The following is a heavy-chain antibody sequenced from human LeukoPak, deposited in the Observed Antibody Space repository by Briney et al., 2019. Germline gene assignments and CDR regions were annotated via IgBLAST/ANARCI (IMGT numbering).Heavy chain of an antibody. Sequence: GGSLRLSCAASGFSFSSHWVHWVRQAPGKGLVWVSAISGSGGSTYYADSVKGRFTISRDNSKNTLYLQMNSLRAEDTAVYYCAKEAATRNWFDSWGQGTLVTVSS. J-gene: IGHJ5*01. V-gene: IGHV3-23*01. CDR2: ISGSGGST. CDR3: AKEAATRNWFDS. D-gene: IGHD5-12*01. CDR1: GFSFSSHW.